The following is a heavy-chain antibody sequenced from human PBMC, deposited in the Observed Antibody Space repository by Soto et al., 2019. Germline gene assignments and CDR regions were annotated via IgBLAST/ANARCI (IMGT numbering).Heavy chain of an antibody. CDR2: VYNSGST. V-gene: IGHV4-59*01. CDR3: ARYSSEAVAGYTLDN. Sequence: KPSETLSLTCTVSGGSISSNYWTWIRQPPGKGLEWIGYVYNSGSTNYNPSLKSRVTISEDTSKSQFSLKVNSMTAADTAVYYCARYSSEAVAGYTLDNWGQGILVTVSS. D-gene: IGHD6-13*01. J-gene: IGHJ4*02. CDR1: GGSISSNY.